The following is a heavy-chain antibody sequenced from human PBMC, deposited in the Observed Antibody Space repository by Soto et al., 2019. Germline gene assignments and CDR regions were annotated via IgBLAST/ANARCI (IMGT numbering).Heavy chain of an antibody. CDR3: AREGFWSGYYTGADYYYYYYMDV. Sequence: GGSLRLSCAASGFTFSSYWMSWVRQAPGKGLEWVANIKQDGSEKYYVDSVKGRFTISRDNAKNSLYLQMNSLRAEDTAVYYCAREGFWSGYYTGADYYYYYYMDVWGKGTTVTVSS. J-gene: IGHJ6*03. CDR2: IKQDGSEK. D-gene: IGHD3-3*01. V-gene: IGHV3-7*01. CDR1: GFTFSSYW.